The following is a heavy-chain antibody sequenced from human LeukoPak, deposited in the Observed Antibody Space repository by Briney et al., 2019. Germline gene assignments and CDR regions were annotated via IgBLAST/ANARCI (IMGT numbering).Heavy chain of an antibody. CDR1: GFTFTDYY. J-gene: IGHJ6*02. CDR3: ARSGFYEGYFYYGMNV. D-gene: IGHD3-9*01. V-gene: IGHV3-11*06. Sequence: AGGSLRLSRVASGFTFTDYYMTWIRQTPGKGLEWVSDISVSGSYTNYADSVKGRFTISRDNTKNSLYLQMNSLRAEDTATYYCARSGFYEGYFYYGMNVWGQGTTVTVSS. CDR2: ISVSGSYT.